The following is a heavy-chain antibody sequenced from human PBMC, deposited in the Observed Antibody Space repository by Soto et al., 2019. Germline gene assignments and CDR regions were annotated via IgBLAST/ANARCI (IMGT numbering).Heavy chain of an antibody. CDR1: GFSLSTSGVG. CDR3: AHYFYILVDDAFDI. V-gene: IGHV2-5*02. Sequence: QITLKESGPTLVKPTQTLTLTCTFSGFSLSTSGVGVGWIRQPPGKALEWLALIYWDDDKRYSPSLKSRLTTTKDTSKNPVVFTMTNMAPVDTATYYCAHYFYILVDDAFDIWGQGTMVTVSS. D-gene: IGHD2-8*02. CDR2: IYWDDDK. J-gene: IGHJ3*02.